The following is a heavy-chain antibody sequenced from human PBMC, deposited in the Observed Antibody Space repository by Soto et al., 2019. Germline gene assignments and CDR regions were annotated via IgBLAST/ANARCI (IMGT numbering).Heavy chain of an antibody. V-gene: IGHV3-23*01. CDR2: ISGSGDFT. CDR1: GFTFSSYA. D-gene: IGHD3-9*01. CDR3: PKTPNDILDY. J-gene: IGHJ4*02. Sequence: GSLRLSCAASGFTFSSYAMSWVRQAPGKGLEWVSVISGSGDFTFYADSVKGRFTISRDNSKNTLYLQMNSLRAEDTVVYYRPKTPNDILDYWGQGTLVTVSS.